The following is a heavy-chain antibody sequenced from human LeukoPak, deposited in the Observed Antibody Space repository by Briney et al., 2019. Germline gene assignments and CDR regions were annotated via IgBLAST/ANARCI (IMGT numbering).Heavy chain of an antibody. CDR1: GGSISSYY. Sequence: SETLSLTCTVSGGSISSYYWSWIRQPPGKGLEWIGYIYYSGSTNYNPSLKSRVTISVDTSKNQFSLKLSSVTAADTAVYYCARTPQGDNYFDYWGQGHLVTVSS. CDR2: IYYSGST. J-gene: IGHJ4*02. CDR3: ARTPQGDNYFDY. V-gene: IGHV4-59*08. D-gene: IGHD3-9*01.